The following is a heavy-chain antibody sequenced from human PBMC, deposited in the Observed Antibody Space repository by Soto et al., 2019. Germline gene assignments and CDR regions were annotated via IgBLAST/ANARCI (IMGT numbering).Heavy chain of an antibody. CDR2: ISSNGGST. Sequence: PGGSLRLSCAASGFTFSSYAMHWVRQAPGKGLEYVSAISSNGGSTYYANSVKGRFTISRDNAKNTLYLQMNSLRAEDTAVYYCARDLTTEGYWGQGTLVTVSS. V-gene: IGHV3-64*01. CDR1: GFTFSSYA. D-gene: IGHD4-17*01. J-gene: IGHJ4*02. CDR3: ARDLTTEGY.